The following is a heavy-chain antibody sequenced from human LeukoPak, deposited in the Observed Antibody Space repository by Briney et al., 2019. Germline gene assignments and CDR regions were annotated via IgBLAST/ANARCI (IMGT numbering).Heavy chain of an antibody. V-gene: IGHV1-2*02. CDR1: GYTFTNYY. CDR3: ARGEYSSYYMDV. J-gene: IGHJ6*03. Sequence: GASVKVSCKASGYTFTNYYMHWVRQAPGQGLEWMGWINPNSGGTNYAQKFQGRVTMTRDTSISTAFMELSRLRSDDTAVYYCARGEYSSYYMDVWGKGTTVTVSS. CDR2: INPNSGGT. D-gene: IGHD5-18*01.